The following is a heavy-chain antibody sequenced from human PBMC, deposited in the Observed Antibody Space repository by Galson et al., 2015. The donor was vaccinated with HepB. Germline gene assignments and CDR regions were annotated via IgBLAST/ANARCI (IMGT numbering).Heavy chain of an antibody. CDR1: GFTFSDYY. D-gene: IGHD3-22*01. CDR3: AKDRYYDSSGLPSDAFDI. V-gene: IGHV3-11*04. CDR2: ISSSGSTI. Sequence: SLRLSCAASGFTFSDYYMSWIRQAPGKGLEWVSYISSSGSTIYYADSVKGRFTISRDNSKNTLYLQMNSLRAEDTAVYYCAKDRYYDSSGLPSDAFDIWGQGTMVTVSS. J-gene: IGHJ3*02.